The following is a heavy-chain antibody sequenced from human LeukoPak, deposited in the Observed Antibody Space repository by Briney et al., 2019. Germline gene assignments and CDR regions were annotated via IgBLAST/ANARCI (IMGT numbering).Heavy chain of an antibody. Sequence: GGSLRLSCAASGFTFSSYAMHWVRQAPGKGLEYVSAISSNGGSTYYANSVKGRFTISRDNSKNTLYLQMGSLRAEDTAVYYCARGENYYDSTGYDYWGQGTLVTVSS. CDR1: GFTFSSYA. CDR3: ARGENYYDSTGYDY. CDR2: ISSNGGST. V-gene: IGHV3-64*01. D-gene: IGHD3-22*01. J-gene: IGHJ4*02.